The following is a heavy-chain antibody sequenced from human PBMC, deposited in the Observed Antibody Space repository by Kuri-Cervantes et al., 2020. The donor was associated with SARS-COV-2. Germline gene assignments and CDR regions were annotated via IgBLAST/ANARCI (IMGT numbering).Heavy chain of an antibody. CDR2: ISYDGSNK. Sequence: GGSLRLSCAASGFTFSSYGMHWVRQAPGKGLEWVADISYDGSNKYYADAVKGRFTISRDNSKNTLYLQMNSLRAEDVAVYYCARDLYSNYDYYGMDVWGQGTTVTVSS. CDR1: GFTFSSYG. V-gene: IGHV3-30*03. CDR3: ARDLYSNYDYYGMDV. D-gene: IGHD4-11*01. J-gene: IGHJ6*02.